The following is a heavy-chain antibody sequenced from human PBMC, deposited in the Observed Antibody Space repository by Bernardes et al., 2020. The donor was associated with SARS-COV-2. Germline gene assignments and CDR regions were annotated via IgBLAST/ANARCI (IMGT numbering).Heavy chain of an antibody. Sequence: SETLSLTCTFSGGSIRSSSSFWGWIRQPPGKWLEWFGSVHYSGSTYYNPSLKSRVTIGVDTSQNQFSLRLTYVTAADTAVYYCARVAYRWGSYVFDDWGQGTLVTVSS. J-gene: IGHJ4*02. V-gene: IGHV4-39*01. CDR1: GGSIRSSSSF. CDR2: VHYSGST. CDR3: ARVAYRWGSYVFDD. D-gene: IGHD3-16*01.